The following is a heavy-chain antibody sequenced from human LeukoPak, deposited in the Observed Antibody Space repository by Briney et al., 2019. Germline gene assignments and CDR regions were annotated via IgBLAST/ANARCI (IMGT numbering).Heavy chain of an antibody. D-gene: IGHD1-1*01. V-gene: IGHV3-13*01. CDR2: IGTASDT. CDR1: GFTFSSFD. J-gene: IGHJ6*03. Sequence: GRSLRLSCAASGFTFSSFDMHWVRQPTGQGLEWVSTIGTASDTYYPGSVEGRFTLSRDKAKNSLYLQMNSLTAGDTAVYYCARGPPRGKYYYMDVCGKGTTVTVSS. CDR3: ARGPPRGKYYYMDV.